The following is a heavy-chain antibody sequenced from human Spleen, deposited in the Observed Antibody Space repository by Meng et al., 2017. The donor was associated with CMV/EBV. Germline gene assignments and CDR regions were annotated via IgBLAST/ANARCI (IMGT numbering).Heavy chain of an antibody. CDR3: AISASGPSFDY. J-gene: IGHJ4*02. D-gene: IGHD2-15*01. CDR1: GFTFSGYT. Sequence: SCASSGFTFSGYTMNWVLQAPGKGLEWVSAISLDSIHRYFADSVRGRFTISRDNAKSLLYLQMNSLRADDTAVYFCAISASGPSFDYWGQGTVVTVSS. CDR2: ISLDSIHR. V-gene: IGHV3-21*03.